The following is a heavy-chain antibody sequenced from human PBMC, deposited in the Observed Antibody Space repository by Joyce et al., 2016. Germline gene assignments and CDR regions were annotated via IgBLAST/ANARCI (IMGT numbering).Heavy chain of an antibody. D-gene: IGHD4-23*01. CDR3: ARLRRWSGPSDC. CDR2: MNREGSST. CDR1: GFTFSSYW. Sequence: EVQLVESGGGLVQPGGSLRLSCAASGFTFSSYWVYWGRKAPGKGLVWVSRMNREGSSTTYADSVKGRFTISRDNAKNTLYLQRNSLRAEDTAVYYCARLRRWSGPSDCWGQGTLVTVSS. J-gene: IGHJ4*02. V-gene: IGHV3-74*03.